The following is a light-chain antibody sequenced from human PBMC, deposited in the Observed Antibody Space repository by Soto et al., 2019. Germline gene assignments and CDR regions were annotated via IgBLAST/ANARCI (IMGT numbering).Light chain of an antibody. J-gene: IGKJ2*01. V-gene: IGKV1-27*01. CDR1: QGISNY. Sequence: DIQMTQSPSSLSASVGDRVTITCRASQGISNYLAWYQHKPGKVPKLLIYAASTLPSGVRSRFVGSGSGTDFTLTISSLQPEDVATYYCQEYHSAPYTLGQGTKLAIK. CDR3: QEYHSAPYT. CDR2: AAS.